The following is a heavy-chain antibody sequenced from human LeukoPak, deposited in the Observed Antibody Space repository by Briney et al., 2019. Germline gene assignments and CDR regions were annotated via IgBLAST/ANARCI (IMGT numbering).Heavy chain of an antibody. V-gene: IGHV1-3*01. D-gene: IGHD4-17*01. CDR2: INAGNGNT. CDR1: GYTFTSYA. CDR3: ARDWTVTTLQYYYGMDV. J-gene: IGHJ6*02. Sequence: ASVKVSCKASGYTFTSYAMHWVRQAPGQRLEWMGWINAGNGNTKYSQKFQGRVTITRDTSASTAYMELSSPRSEDTAVYYCARDWTVTTLQYYYGMDVWGQGTTVTVSS.